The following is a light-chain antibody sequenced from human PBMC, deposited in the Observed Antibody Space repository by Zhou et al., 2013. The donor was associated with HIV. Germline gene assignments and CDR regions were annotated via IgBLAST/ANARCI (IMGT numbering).Light chain of an antibody. CDR3: QQSFSTPLT. Sequence: DIQMTQSPSSLSASVGDRVTITCRASQTISIYLNWYQQKPGKAPKLVIYGASSLQSGVPSRFSGSGSGTYFTLAIGSLQPEDFATYYCQQSFSTPLTFGGGTKVEI. J-gene: IGKJ4*01. CDR2: GAS. CDR1: QTISIY. V-gene: IGKV1-39*01.